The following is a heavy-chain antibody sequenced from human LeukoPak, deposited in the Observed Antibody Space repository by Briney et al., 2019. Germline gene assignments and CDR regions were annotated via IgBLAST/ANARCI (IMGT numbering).Heavy chain of an antibody. CDR2: INPNSGGT. CDR1: GYTFTDYY. CDR3: ARVPLGYCSGDSCYSRAGYYYYMDV. Sequence: ASVKVSCKASGYTFTDYYVHWVRQAPGQGLEWMGWINPNSGGTNYAQNFQGRVTMTRDTSITTAYMELSRLTSDDTAVYYCARVPLGYCSGDSCYSRAGYYYYMDVWGKGTTVTVSS. V-gene: IGHV1-2*02. J-gene: IGHJ6*03. D-gene: IGHD2-15*01.